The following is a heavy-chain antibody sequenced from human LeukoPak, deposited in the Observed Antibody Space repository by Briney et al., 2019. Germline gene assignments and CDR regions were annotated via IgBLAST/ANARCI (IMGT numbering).Heavy chain of an antibody. D-gene: IGHD3-22*01. CDR1: GVSISSGYY. CDR2: IYHSGST. CDR3: ASSAYESSGYGGYYMDV. V-gene: IGHV4-38-2*02. Sequence: PSETLSLTCTVSGVSISSGYYWGWIRQPPGKGLEWIGSIYHSGSTYYNPSLKSRVTISVDTSKNQFSLKLSSVTAADTAVYYCASSAYESSGYGGYYMDVWGKGTTVTVSS. J-gene: IGHJ6*03.